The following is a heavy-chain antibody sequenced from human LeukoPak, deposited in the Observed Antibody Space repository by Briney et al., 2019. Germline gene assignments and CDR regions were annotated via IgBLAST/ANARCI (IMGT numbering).Heavy chain of an antibody. J-gene: IGHJ5*01. CDR1: GGSISSSSYY. V-gene: IGHV4-39*01. Sequence: PSETLSLTCTVSGGSISSSSYYWGWIRQPPGKGVEWIGSIYYSGSTYYNPSLKSRVTISVDTSKNQFSLKLSSVTAADTAVYYCARANYIVVVPAAMRRADWFDSWGQGTLVTVSS. D-gene: IGHD2-2*01. CDR2: IYYSGST. CDR3: ARANYIVVVPAAMRRADWFDS.